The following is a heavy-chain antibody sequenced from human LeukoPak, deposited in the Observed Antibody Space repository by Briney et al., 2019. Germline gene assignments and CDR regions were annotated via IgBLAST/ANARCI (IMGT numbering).Heavy chain of an antibody. V-gene: IGHV1-8*01. D-gene: IGHD3-16*01. CDR3: ARGPALHKNWVGGRWFDP. J-gene: IGHJ5*02. CDR1: GYTFTNYD. Sequence: ASVKVSCKASGYTFTNYDINWVRQATGQGLEWMGWMNPKTGNTGYAQNFRGRVTMTRDTSESTAYMDLSSLRSEDTAMYYCARGPALHKNWVGGRWFDPWGQGTLVTVSS. CDR2: MNPKTGNT.